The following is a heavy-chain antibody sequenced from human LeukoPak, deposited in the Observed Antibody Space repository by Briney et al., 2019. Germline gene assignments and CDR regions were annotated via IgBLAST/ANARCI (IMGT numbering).Heavy chain of an antibody. Sequence: ETLSLTCTVSGGSISSYYWSWIRQPPGKGLEWIGEINHSGSTNYNPSLKSRVTISVDTSKNQFSLKLSSVTAADTAVYYCARGLVSEPEASYYFDYWGQGTLVTVSS. CDR1: GGSISSYY. J-gene: IGHJ4*02. CDR3: ARGLVSEPEASYYFDY. CDR2: INHSGST. V-gene: IGHV4-34*01.